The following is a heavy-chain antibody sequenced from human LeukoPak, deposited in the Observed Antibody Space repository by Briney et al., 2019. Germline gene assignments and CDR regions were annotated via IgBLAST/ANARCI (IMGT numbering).Heavy chain of an antibody. CDR1: GFTFSSYA. CDR3: ARDGPDSGSRYFDY. D-gene: IGHD1-26*01. V-gene: IGHV3-30-3*01. Sequence: GGSLRLSCAASGFTFSSYAMHWVRQAPGKGLEWVAVISYDGSNKYYADSVKGRFTISRDNSKNTLYLQMNSLRAEDTAVYYCARDGPDSGSRYFDYWGQGTLVTVSS. CDR2: ISYDGSNK. J-gene: IGHJ4*02.